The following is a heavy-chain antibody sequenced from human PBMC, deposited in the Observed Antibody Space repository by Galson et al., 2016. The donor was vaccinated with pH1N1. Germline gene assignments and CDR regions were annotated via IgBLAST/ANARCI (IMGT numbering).Heavy chain of an antibody. CDR2: ISYGGTKV. CDR3: ARAATVTPDYYYGMDV. J-gene: IGHJ6*02. Sequence: SLRLSCAASGFMFDSYNMHWVRQAAGRGLEWVAVISYGGTKVEYADSVKGRFTISRDNSRNTLDLQMNSLRSEDTALYYCARAATVTPDYYYGMDVWGQGTTVTVSS. CDR1: GFMFDSYN. D-gene: IGHD4-17*01. V-gene: IGHV3-30*03.